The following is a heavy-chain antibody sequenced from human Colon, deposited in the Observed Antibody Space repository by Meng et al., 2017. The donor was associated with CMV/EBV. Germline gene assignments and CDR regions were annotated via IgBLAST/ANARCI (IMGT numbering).Heavy chain of an antibody. Sequence: GGSLRLSCVASGFTFTSYWMHWVRQAPEKGLMWVSRINSYGSSTAYADSVKGRFTISRDNAKNTLYLQMNSLRADDTAVYYCVRVGDYPGGYFDYWGLGTLVTVSS. CDR2: INSYGSST. V-gene: IGHV3-74*01. CDR3: VRVGDYPGGYFDY. CDR1: GFTFTSYW. J-gene: IGHJ4*02. D-gene: IGHD4-17*01.